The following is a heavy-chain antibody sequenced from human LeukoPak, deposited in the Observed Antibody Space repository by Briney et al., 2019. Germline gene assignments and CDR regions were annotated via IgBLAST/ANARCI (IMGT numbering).Heavy chain of an antibody. CDR2: ISSSGSTI. D-gene: IGHD4-17*01. CDR3: AKDPMTSVTTTAY. J-gene: IGHJ4*02. Sequence: PGGSLRLSCAASGFTFSSYEMNWVRQAPGKGLEWVSYISSSGSTIYYADSVKGRFTISRDNSKNTLYLQMNSLRAEDTAVYYCAKDPMTSVTTTAYWGQGTLVTVSS. CDR1: GFTFSSYE. V-gene: IGHV3-48*03.